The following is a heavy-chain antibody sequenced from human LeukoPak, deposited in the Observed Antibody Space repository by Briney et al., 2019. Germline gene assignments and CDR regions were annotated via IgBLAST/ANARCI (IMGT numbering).Heavy chain of an antibody. Sequence: SETLSLTCAVYGGSFSGYYWSWIRQPPGKGLEWIGEINHSGSTNYNPSLKSRVTISVATSKNQSSLNLSSVTAADTAVYYCARVLRSYYYGSGSLGDWFDPWGQGTLVTVSS. CDR1: GGSFSGYY. CDR2: INHSGST. V-gene: IGHV4-34*01. CDR3: ARVLRSYYYGSGSLGDWFDP. J-gene: IGHJ5*02. D-gene: IGHD3-10*01.